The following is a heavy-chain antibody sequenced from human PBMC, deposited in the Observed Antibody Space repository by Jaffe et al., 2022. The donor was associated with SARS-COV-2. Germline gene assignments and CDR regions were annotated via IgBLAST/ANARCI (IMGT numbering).Heavy chain of an antibody. CDR1: GFTFDDYA. J-gene: IGHJ4*02. D-gene: IGHD4-17*01. V-gene: IGHV3-9*01. CDR3: AKCWYGDYYFDY. CDR2: ISWNSGNI. Sequence: EVQLVESGGTLVQPGRSLRLSCAASGFTFDDYAMHWVRQAPGKGLEWVSGISWNSGNIGYADSVKGRFTISRDNAKNSLYLQMNSLRPEDTALYYCAKCWYGDYYFDYWGQGTLVTVSS.